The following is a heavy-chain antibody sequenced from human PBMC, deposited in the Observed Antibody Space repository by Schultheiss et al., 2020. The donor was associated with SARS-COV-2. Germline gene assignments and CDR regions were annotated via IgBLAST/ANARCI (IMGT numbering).Heavy chain of an antibody. CDR1: AYSFTNNW. CDR2: IYPDDSNT. J-gene: IGHJ3*01. V-gene: IGHV5-51*01. CDR3: ARHGTHGGGIGSPFDAFDL. D-gene: IGHD6-13*01. Sequence: GESLKISCDVSAYSFTNNWFAWVRQVPGKGLEWMGIIYPDDSNTRNSPSFQGQVTISADKSISTAYLQWSSLKASDTAMYYCARHGTHGGGIGSPFDAFDLWGQGTMVTVSS.